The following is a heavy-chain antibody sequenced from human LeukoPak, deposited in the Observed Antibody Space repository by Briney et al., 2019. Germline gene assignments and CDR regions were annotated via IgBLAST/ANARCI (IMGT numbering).Heavy chain of an antibody. CDR2: IYYSGST. D-gene: IGHD3-3*01. CDR1: GGSISSYY. J-gene: IGHJ6*02. Sequence: PSETLSLTCTVSGGSISSYYWSWIRQPPGKGLEWIGYIYYSGSTNYNPSLKSRVTMSVDTSKNQFSLKLSSVTAADTAVYYCASGGLAYYDFWSGRRDYYYGMDVWGQGTTVTVSS. CDR3: ASGGLAYYDFWSGRRDYYYGMDV. V-gene: IGHV4-59*08.